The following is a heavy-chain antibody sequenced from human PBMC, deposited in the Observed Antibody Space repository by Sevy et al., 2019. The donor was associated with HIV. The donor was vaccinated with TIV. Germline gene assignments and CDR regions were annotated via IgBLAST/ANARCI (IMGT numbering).Heavy chain of an antibody. CDR1: GFPFSNFA. CDR2: LIGGGSRT. D-gene: IGHD2-8*02. Sequence: GGSLRLSCAASGFPFSNFAMSWVRQAPGKGLEWVSTLIGGGSRTYYADSVTGRFIISRDNSRNTLYLKMNSLRAEDTVIYYCAKRRVQSGLSGGGANYGMDVCGRGTTVTVSS. CDR3: AKRRVQSGLSGGGANYGMDV. J-gene: IGHJ6*02. V-gene: IGHV3-23*01.